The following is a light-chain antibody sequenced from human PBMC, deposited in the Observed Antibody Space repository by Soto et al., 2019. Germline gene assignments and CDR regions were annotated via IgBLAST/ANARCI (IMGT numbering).Light chain of an antibody. CDR3: ATWDDSLSGRV. CDR1: SSNIGSGGAT. V-gene: IGLV1-44*01. CDR2: RND. J-gene: IGLJ3*02. Sequence: QSALTQPPSASGTPGQRVSISCSGSSSNIGSGGATVTWYQQLPGTAPKLVIYRNDQRPSGVPDRFSGSKSGTSASLAISGLRSEDEADYYCATWDDSLSGRVFGGGTKLTVL.